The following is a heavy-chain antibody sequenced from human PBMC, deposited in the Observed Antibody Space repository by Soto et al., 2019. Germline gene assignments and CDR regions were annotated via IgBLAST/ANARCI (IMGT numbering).Heavy chain of an antibody. D-gene: IGHD3-3*01. CDR1: GGSISSSSYY. Sequence: PSETLSLTCTVSGGSISSSSYYWGWIRQPPGKGLEWIGSIYYSGSTYYNPSLKSRVTISVDTSKNQFSLKLSSVTAADTAVYYCARGAGIFGVVIIGNWFDPWGQGTLVTVS. CDR2: IYYSGST. J-gene: IGHJ5*02. V-gene: IGHV4-39*01. CDR3: ARGAGIFGVVIIGNWFDP.